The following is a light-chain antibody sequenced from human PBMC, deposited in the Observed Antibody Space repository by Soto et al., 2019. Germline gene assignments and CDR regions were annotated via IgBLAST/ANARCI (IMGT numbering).Light chain of an antibody. CDR1: NSDVGGYNF. J-gene: IGLJ1*01. CDR2: EVT. Sequence: VLTHPPSASGSPGQSVTISCTGSNSDVGGYNFVSWYQQHPGKAPKLVIYEVTKRPSGVPDRFSGSKSGNTASLTVSGLQAEDEADYFCSSYAGSNNLVFGTGTKVTVL. V-gene: IGLV2-8*01. CDR3: SSYAGSNNLV.